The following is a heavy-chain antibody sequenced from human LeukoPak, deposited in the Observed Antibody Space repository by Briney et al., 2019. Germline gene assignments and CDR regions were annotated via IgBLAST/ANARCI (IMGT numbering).Heavy chain of an antibody. Sequence: SETLSLTCTVSGGSISSYYWSWIRQPPGKGLEWIGYIYTSGSTNYNPSLKSRVTISVDTSKNQFSLKLSSVTAADTAVYYCARQGQQQLVPVDWFDPWGQGTLVTVSS. J-gene: IGHJ5*02. CDR3: ARQGQQQLVPVDWFDP. CDR1: GGSISSYY. D-gene: IGHD6-13*01. CDR2: IYTSGST. V-gene: IGHV4-4*09.